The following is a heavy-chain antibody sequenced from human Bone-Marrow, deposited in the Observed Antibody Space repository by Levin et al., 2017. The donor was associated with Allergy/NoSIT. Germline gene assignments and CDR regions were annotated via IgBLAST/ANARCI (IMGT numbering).Heavy chain of an antibody. CDR3: ARSLWASRYPDY. V-gene: IGHV3-30*03. J-gene: IGHJ4*02. D-gene: IGHD3-16*01. CDR2: IANDGNAR. Sequence: LSLTCVASGFIFSNYGMHWVRQAPGKGLEWVAVIANDGNAREFADSVKGRFSISKDNSKNTLFLEMNNLRAEDTAVYYCARSLWASRYPDYWGQGTLVTVSS. CDR1: GFIFSNYG.